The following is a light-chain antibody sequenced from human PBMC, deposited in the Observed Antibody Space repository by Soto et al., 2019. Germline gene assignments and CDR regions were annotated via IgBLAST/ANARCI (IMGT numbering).Light chain of an antibody. CDR3: QQYNNWPPHT. CDR2: GAS. J-gene: IGKJ1*01. CDR1: QSVSSN. Sequence: EIVMTQSPVTLSVSPGERATLSCRASQSVSSNLAWYQQKPGQAPRLLIFGASTRATGIPARFSGSGSGTEFTLTISSLQSEDFAVYYCQQYNNWPPHTFGQGTKVEVK. V-gene: IGKV3-15*01.